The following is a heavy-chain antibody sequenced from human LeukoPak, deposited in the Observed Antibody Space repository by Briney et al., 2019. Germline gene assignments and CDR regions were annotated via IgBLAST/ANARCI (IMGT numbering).Heavy chain of an antibody. CDR3: ARTEYDYNNYAYYYGMDV. CDR1: GGSIRSYY. CDR2: IYYSGST. J-gene: IGHJ6*02. V-gene: IGHV4-59*08. Sequence: SETLSLTCTVSGGSIRSYYWSWIRQPPGKGPEWIGYIYYSGSTNYNPSLKSQVTISVDTSKNQFSLKLNSVTDTDTAMYYCARTEYDYNNYAYYYGMDVWGQGTTVTVSS. D-gene: IGHD4-11*01.